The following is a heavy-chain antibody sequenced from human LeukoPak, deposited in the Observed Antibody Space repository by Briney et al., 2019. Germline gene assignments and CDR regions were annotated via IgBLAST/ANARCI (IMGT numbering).Heavy chain of an antibody. CDR1: GFTFSTYS. J-gene: IGHJ4*02. V-gene: IGHV3-21*01. D-gene: IGHD5-12*01. CDR3: ARGETGPYSGYDLDY. Sequence: GGSLRLSCAASGFTFSTYSMNWVRQAPGKGLEWVSSISSSSSYIYYADSVKGRFTISRDNAKNSLYLQMNSLRAEDTAVYYCARGETGPYSGYDLDYWGQGTLVTVSS. CDR2: ISSSSSYI.